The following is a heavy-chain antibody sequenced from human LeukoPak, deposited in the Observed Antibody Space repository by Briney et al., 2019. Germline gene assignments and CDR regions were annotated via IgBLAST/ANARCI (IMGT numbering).Heavy chain of an antibody. CDR1: GFTFSSYE. CDR3: ARDRAVRGVYPNYYYGMDV. CDR2: ISSSGSTI. J-gene: IGHJ6*04. V-gene: IGHV3-48*03. D-gene: IGHD3-10*01. Sequence: PGGSLRLSCAASGFTFSSYEMNWVRQAPGKGLEWVSYISSSGSTIYYADSVKGRFTISRDNAKNSLYLQMNSLRDEDTAVYYCARDRAVRGVYPNYYYGMDVWGKGTTVTVSS.